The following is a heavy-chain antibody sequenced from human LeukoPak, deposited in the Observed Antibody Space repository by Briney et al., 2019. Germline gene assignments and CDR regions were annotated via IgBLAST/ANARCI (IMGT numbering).Heavy chain of an antibody. D-gene: IGHD2-21*02. CDR1: GGSFSGYY. V-gene: IGHV4-34*01. CDR2: INHSGST. CDR3: ARRRSGHIVVVTAIQPELPPNDYYGMDV. Sequence: SETLSLTCAVYGGSFSGYYWSWIRQPPGKGLEWIGEINHSGSTNYNPSLKSRVTISVDTSKNQFSLKLSSVTAADTAVYYCARRRSGHIVVVTAIQPELPPNDYYGMDVWGQGTTVTVSS. J-gene: IGHJ6*02.